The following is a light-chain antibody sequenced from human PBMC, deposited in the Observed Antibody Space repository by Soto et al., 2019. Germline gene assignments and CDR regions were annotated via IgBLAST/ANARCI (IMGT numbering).Light chain of an antibody. CDR3: HQYNTYPLT. Sequence: DIHLPQSPSTLSASVGDIVTIPGRASQTISRWLDWYQQKPGKAPNLLIYKASSLESGVPSRFSGSGSGTAFTLTISSLQPDEFAIYDGHQYNTYPLTFGGGTKVEIK. V-gene: IGKV1-5*03. J-gene: IGKJ4*01. CDR2: KAS. CDR1: QTISRW.